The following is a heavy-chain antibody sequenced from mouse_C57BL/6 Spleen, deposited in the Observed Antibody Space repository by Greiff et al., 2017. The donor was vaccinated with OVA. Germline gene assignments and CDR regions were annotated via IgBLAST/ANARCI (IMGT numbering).Heavy chain of an antibody. CDR2: INPYNGGT. D-gene: IGHD1-1*01. CDR3: ARTTVVATSDY. V-gene: IGHV1-19*01. J-gene: IGHJ2*01. Sequence: VQLKQSGPVLVKPGASVKMSCKASGYTFTDYYMNWVKQSHGKSLEWIGVINPYNGGTSYNQKFKGKATLTVDKSSSTAYMELNSLTSEDSAVYYCARTTVVATSDYWGQGTTLTVSS. CDR1: GYTFTDYY.